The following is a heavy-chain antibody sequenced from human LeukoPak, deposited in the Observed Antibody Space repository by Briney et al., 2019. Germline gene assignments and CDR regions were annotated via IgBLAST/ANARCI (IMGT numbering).Heavy chain of an antibody. V-gene: IGHV3-30*04. CDR2: ISYDGSNK. D-gene: IGHD3-10*01. CDR3: ARDSRMVRGVWRGLPPGY. Sequence: GRSLRLSCAASGFTFSSYAMHWVRQAPGKGLEWVAVISYDGSNKYYADSVKGRFTISRDNSKNTLYLQMNSLRAEDTAVYYCARDSRMVRGVWRGLPPGYWGQGTLVTVSS. CDR1: GFTFSSYA. J-gene: IGHJ4*02.